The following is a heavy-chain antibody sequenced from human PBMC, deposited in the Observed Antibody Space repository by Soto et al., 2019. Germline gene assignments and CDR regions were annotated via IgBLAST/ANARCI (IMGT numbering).Heavy chain of an antibody. J-gene: IGHJ4*02. D-gene: IGHD5-12*01. CDR3: ARDSRYSGYGYFDY. V-gene: IGHV1-3*01. CDR2: INAGNGNT. Sequence: QVQLVQSGAEVKKPGASVKVSCKASGYTFTSYAMHWVRQAPGQRLEWMGWINAGNGNTKYSQKFRGRVTITRDTSASTAYMELSSLRSEDTAVYYCARDSRYSGYGYFDYWGQGTLVTVSS. CDR1: GYTFTSYA.